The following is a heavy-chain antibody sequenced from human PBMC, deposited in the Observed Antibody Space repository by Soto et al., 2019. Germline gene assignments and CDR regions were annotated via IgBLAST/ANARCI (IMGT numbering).Heavy chain of an antibody. CDR1: GFTFSSYG. CDR3: ASHYSDGMDV. D-gene: IGHD2-21*01. J-gene: IGHJ6*02. V-gene: IGHV3-33*03. CDR2: IWYDGSNK. Sequence: GGSLRFSCAASGFTFSSYGMHWVRQAPGKGLEWVAVIWYDGSNKYYADSVKGRFTISRDNAKNSLYLQMNSLRAEDTAVYYCASHYSDGMDVWGQGTTVTVSS.